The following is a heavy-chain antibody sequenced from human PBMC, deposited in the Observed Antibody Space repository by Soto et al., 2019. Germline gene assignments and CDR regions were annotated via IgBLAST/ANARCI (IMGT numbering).Heavy chain of an antibody. Sequence: EVQLVESGGGLVKPGRSLRLSCAASGFTFSSYSMNWVRQAPGKGLEWVSSISSSSSYIYYADSVKGRFTISRDNAKNSLYLQMNSLRAEDTAVYYCARGLHCSGGSCVFDYWGQGTLVTVSS. CDR1: GFTFSSYS. J-gene: IGHJ4*02. V-gene: IGHV3-21*01. D-gene: IGHD2-15*01. CDR2: ISSSSSYI. CDR3: ARGLHCSGGSCVFDY.